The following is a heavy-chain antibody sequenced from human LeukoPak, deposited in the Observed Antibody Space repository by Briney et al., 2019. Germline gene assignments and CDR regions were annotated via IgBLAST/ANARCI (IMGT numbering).Heavy chain of an antibody. CDR3: AFSWGSYSIFDY. V-gene: IGHV1-69*05. Sequence: SVKVSCKASGGTFSSYAISWVRQAPGQGLEWMGGIIPIFGTANYAQKFQGRVTITTDESTSTAYMELSSLRSEDTAVYYCAFSWGSYSIFDYWGQGTLVTVSS. CDR2: IIPIFGTA. D-gene: IGHD1-26*01. CDR1: GGTFSSYA. J-gene: IGHJ4*02.